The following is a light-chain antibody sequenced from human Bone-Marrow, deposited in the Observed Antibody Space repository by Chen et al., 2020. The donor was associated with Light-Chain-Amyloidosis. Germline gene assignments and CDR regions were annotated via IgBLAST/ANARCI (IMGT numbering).Light chain of an antibody. CDR1: NIGSTS. J-gene: IGLJ3*02. CDR3: QVWDRSSDRPV. Sequence: SYVLTQPSSVSVAPGQTATLACGGNNIGSTSVHWYQQTPGQAPLLVVYDDSDRPAGIPARLSGTNSGNTATLTISRVEAGDDAEYYCQVWDRSSDRPVFGGGTKLTVL. CDR2: DDS. V-gene: IGLV3-21*02.